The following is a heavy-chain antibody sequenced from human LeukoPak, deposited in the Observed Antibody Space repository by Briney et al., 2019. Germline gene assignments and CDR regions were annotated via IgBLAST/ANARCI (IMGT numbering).Heavy chain of an antibody. V-gene: IGHV4-59*01. CDR1: GGSISSYY. D-gene: IGHD2-15*01. CDR2: IYYSGST. J-gene: IGHJ6*02. CDR3: ARDRGGTDLYYYYYGMDV. Sequence: SETLSLTCTVSGGSISSYYWSWIRQPAGKGLEWIGYIYYSGSTNYNPSLKSRVTISVDTSKNQFSLKLSSVTAADTAVYYCARDRGGTDLYYYYYGMDVWGQGTTVTVSS.